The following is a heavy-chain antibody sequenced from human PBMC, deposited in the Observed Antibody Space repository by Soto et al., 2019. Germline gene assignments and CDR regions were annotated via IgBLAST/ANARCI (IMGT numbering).Heavy chain of an antibody. CDR1: GYTFSSYA. J-gene: IGHJ4*02. D-gene: IGHD3-10*01. Sequence: QVHLVQSGAEEKKPGASVKVSCKACGYTFSSYALHWVRQAPGQRLEWMGWINAGNSNTKYSQKFQGRVTITRDTSASTAYMELSSLRSEDTAVYYCARGGPPIDYWGQGTLVTVSS. V-gene: IGHV1-3*05. CDR3: ARGGPPIDY. CDR2: INAGNSNT.